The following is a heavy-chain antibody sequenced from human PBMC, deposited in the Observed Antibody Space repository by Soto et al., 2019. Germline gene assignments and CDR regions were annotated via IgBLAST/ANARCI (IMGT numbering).Heavy chain of an antibody. CDR2: VTASGGGT. V-gene: IGHV3-23*01. D-gene: IGHD5-18*01. CDR3: AKALVPALTAKFGY. J-gene: IGHJ4*02. CDR1: GLIFNNYA. Sequence: PCGSLRLSCAASGLIFNNYAMTWVRQAPGKGLEWVSTVTASGGGTFYANSVKGRFTISRDNSRNTLHLQMSSLRVEDTALYYCAKALVPALTAKFGYWGQGTLVTVSS.